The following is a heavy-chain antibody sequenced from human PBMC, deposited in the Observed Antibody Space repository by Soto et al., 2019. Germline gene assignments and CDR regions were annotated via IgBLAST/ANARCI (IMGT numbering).Heavy chain of an antibody. CDR2: IIPIFGTA. CDR1: GGTFSSYA. D-gene: IGHD5-12*01. Sequence: QVQLVQSGAEVKKPGSSVKVSCKASGGTFSSYAISWVRQAPGQGLEWMGGIIPIFGTANYAQKFQGRVTITADESTSPASMELSSLRSENTDVYSCARDRGRAMATITHGFDLCGQGNLVTVSS. V-gene: IGHV1-69*01. CDR3: ARDRGRAMATITHGFDL. J-gene: IGHJ5*02.